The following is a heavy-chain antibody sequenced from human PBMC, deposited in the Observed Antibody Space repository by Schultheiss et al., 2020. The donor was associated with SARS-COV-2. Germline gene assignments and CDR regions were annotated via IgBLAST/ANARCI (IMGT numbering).Heavy chain of an antibody. V-gene: IGHV3-9*01. CDR3: TRAHNDFWSGYLGHDAFDI. CDR2: ISWNSGSI. CDR1: GFTFSSYA. D-gene: IGHD3-3*01. Sequence: GGSLRLSCAASGFTFSSYAMHWVRQAPGKGLEWVSGISWNSGSIGYADSVKGRFTISRDNSKNSLYLQMKSLRDEDTAVYYCTRAHNDFWSGYLGHDAFDIWGHGTMVTVSS. J-gene: IGHJ3*02.